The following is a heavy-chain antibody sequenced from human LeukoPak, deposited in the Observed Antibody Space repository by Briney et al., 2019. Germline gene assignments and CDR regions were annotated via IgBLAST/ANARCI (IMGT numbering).Heavy chain of an antibody. J-gene: IGHJ4*02. V-gene: IGHV4-59*01. CDR3: ARSGRGAAGTRYISDF. CDR2: VFSSGTT. D-gene: IGHD6-13*01. Sequence: PETLSLTCTVSGDSISGYYWSWIRQPPGKGLEWIGYVFSSGTTNYNPSLKGRVTLLIDTSKNQFSLELGSVTAADTAVYYCARSGRGAAGTRYISDFWGQGTLVTVSS. CDR1: GDSISGYY.